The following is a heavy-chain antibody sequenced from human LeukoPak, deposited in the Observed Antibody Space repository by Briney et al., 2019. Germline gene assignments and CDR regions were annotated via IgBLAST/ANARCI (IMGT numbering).Heavy chain of an antibody. Sequence: SVKLSCKASGGTFSSYAISWGRQAPGQGLEWMGGIIPIFGTANYAQKFQGGVTITADKSTSTAYMELRSLRSDDTAVYCCARVGNYDILTGYYTFDYWGQGTLVTVSS. CDR1: GGTFSSYA. CDR3: ARVGNYDILTGYYTFDY. D-gene: IGHD3-9*01. V-gene: IGHV1-69*06. J-gene: IGHJ4*02. CDR2: IIPIFGTA.